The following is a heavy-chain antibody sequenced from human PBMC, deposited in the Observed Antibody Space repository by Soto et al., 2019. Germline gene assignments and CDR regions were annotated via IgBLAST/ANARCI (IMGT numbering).Heavy chain of an antibody. V-gene: IGHV4-59*01. CDR2: ISYTVDA. J-gene: IGHJ4*02. D-gene: IGHD5-18*01. CDR3: VGSLMSRAMESFDY. CDR1: AGSISRYY. Sequence: PSETLSLTCSVSAGSISRYYWGWVRQSPGEGLEWIAHISYTVDASYNPSLKSRVTISLDTSKNQIALRLMSVTAADTAVYYCVGSLMSRAMESFDYWGQGTLVTVPS.